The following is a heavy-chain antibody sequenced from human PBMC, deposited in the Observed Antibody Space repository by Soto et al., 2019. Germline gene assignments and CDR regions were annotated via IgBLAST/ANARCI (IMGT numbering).Heavy chain of an antibody. V-gene: IGHV3-30*18. CDR2: ISYDGSNK. CDR1: GFTFSSYG. D-gene: IGHD3-16*01. Sequence: GGSLRLSCAASGFTFSSYGMHWVRQAPGKGLEWVAVISYDGSNKYYADSVKGRFTISRDNSKNTLYLQMNSLRAEDTAVYYCAKDWDLGGDWFDPWGQGTLVTVSS. J-gene: IGHJ5*02. CDR3: AKDWDLGGDWFDP.